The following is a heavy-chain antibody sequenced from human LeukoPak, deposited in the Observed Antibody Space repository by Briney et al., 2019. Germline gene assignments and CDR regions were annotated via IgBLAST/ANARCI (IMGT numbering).Heavy chain of an antibody. CDR3: ARVQWELRYFDY. D-gene: IGHD1-26*01. CDR1: GGSISSYY. J-gene: IGHJ4*02. V-gene: IGHV4-59*01. Sequence: SGTLSLTCTVSGGSISSYYWSWIRQPPGKGLEWIGYIYYSGSTNYNPSLKSRVTISVDTSKNQFSLKLSSVTAADTAVYYCARVQWELRYFDYWGQGTLVTVSS. CDR2: IYYSGST.